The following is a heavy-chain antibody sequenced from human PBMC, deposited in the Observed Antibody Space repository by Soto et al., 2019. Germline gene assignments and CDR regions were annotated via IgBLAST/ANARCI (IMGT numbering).Heavy chain of an antibody. CDR3: ARAQFYSGSGNYNNLMFDA. CDR1: GGSIGGVGYS. Sequence: NPSETLSLTCAVSGGSIGGVGYSWSWIRQPPGGGLEWIGYMYHSGTFLKSPSLKTRLTMSLDMSKNQFALTLNSMTAADTAVYYCARAQFYSGSGNYNNLMFDAWGQGIRVTVSS. V-gene: IGHV4-30-2*01. CDR2: MYHSGTF. J-gene: IGHJ5*02. D-gene: IGHD3-10*01.